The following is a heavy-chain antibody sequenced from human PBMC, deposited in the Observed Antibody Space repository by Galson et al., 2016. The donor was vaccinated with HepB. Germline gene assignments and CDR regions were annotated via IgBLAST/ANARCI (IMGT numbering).Heavy chain of an antibody. CDR2: ISQSGST. Sequence: LTCAVHGGSFSGYYWSWIRQTPGEGLEWIGEISQSGSTNYNPSLESRVTISGDTSKNQFSLKLSSVTVADTAVYYCARVGHLDSWSGYYVPPFDYWGQGTLVTVSS. D-gene: IGHD3-3*01. CDR1: GGSFSGYY. V-gene: IGHV4-34*09. J-gene: IGHJ4*02. CDR3: ARVGHLDSWSGYYVPPFDY.